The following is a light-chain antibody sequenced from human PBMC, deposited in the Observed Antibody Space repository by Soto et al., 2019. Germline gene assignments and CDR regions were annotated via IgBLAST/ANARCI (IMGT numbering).Light chain of an antibody. CDR2: GAS. CDR3: QQYHNWPPIT. CDR1: QSVSHN. Sequence: EIVMTQSPATLSVSPGDGATLSCRASQSVSHNLAWYQQKPGQAPRLLIYGASSRATGIPARFSGSGSGTDFTLTISSLHSEDFAVYYCQQYHNWPPITFGQGTRLEIK. V-gene: IGKV3-15*01. J-gene: IGKJ5*01.